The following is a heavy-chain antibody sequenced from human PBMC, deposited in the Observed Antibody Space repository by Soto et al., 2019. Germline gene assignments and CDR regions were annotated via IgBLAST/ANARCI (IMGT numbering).Heavy chain of an antibody. CDR2: INHSGST. D-gene: IGHD3-22*01. Sequence: SETLSLTCAVYGGSFSGYYWSWIRQPPGKGLEWIGEINHSGSTNYNPSLKSRVTISVDTSKNQFSLKLSSVTAADTAVYYCARSREMYYYDSSGYYAHWGQGTLVTVSS. CDR3: ARSREMYYYDSSGYYAH. V-gene: IGHV4-34*01. J-gene: IGHJ4*02. CDR1: GGSFSGYY.